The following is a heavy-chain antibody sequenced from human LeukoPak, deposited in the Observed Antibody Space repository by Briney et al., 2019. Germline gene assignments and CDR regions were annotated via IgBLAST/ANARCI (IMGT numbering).Heavy chain of an antibody. Sequence: SQTLSLTCTVSGGSISSGSYHWSWIRQPAGKGLEWIGRIYTSGSTNYNPSLKSRVTISVDTSKNQFSLKLSSVTAADTAVYYCARARGYSGYDSYYFDYWGQGTLVTVSS. CDR2: IYTSGST. CDR1: GGSISSGSYH. J-gene: IGHJ4*02. V-gene: IGHV4-61*02. CDR3: ARARGYSGYDSYYFDY. D-gene: IGHD5-12*01.